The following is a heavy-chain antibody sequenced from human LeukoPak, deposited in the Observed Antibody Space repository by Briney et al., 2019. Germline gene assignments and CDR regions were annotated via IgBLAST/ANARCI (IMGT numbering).Heavy chain of an antibody. CDR3: ARAGELRYFDWFPKRTYYYYYMDV. CDR2: IIPIFGTA. D-gene: IGHD3-9*01. J-gene: IGHJ6*03. V-gene: IGHV1-69*13. CDR1: GYTFTSYA. Sequence: GASVKVSCKASGYTFTSYAISWVRQAPGQGLEWRGGIIPIFGTANYAQKFQGRVTITADESTSTAYMELSSLRSDDTAVYYCARAGELRYFDWFPKRTYYYYYMDVWGKGTTVTISS.